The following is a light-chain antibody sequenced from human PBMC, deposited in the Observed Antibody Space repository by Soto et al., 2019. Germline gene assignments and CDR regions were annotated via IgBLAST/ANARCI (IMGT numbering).Light chain of an antibody. CDR2: GAS. V-gene: IGKV3-20*01. J-gene: IGKJ1*01. Sequence: EIVLTQSPGTLSLSPGERATLSCRASQSVSSSYLAWYQQKPGQAPRLLIYGASSRATGIPDRFRGSGSGTDFTLTISRLEPEDLAVYYCQQYGSSPWTFGQGTKVELK. CDR3: QQYGSSPWT. CDR1: QSVSSSY.